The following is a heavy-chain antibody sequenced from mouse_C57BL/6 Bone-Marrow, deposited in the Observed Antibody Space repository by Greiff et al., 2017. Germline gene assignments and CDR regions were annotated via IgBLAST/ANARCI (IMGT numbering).Heavy chain of an antibody. V-gene: IGHV1-72*01. D-gene: IGHD2-4*01. CDR3: ARPDYDFVWYFDV. CDR1: GYTFTSYW. Sequence: QVQLQQPGAELAKPGASVKLSCKASGYTFTSYWMHWVKQRPGRGLEWIGRIDPNSGGTKYNEKFKSKATLTVDKPSSTAYVQLSSLTSEDSAVYYCARPDYDFVWYFDVWGTGTTVTVSA. CDR2: IDPNSGGT. J-gene: IGHJ1*03.